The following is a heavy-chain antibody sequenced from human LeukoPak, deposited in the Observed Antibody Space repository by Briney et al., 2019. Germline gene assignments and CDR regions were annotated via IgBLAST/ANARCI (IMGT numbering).Heavy chain of an antibody. CDR3: ARSDCSSTSCYSTFDY. Sequence: GGSLRLSCAASGFTFSSYSMNWVRQAPGKGLGWVSSISSSSSYIYYADSVKGRFTISRDNAKNSLYLQMNSLRAEDTAVYYCARSDCSSTSCYSTFDYWGQGTLVTVSS. CDR2: ISSSSSYI. J-gene: IGHJ4*02. CDR1: GFTFSSYS. V-gene: IGHV3-21*01. D-gene: IGHD2-2*02.